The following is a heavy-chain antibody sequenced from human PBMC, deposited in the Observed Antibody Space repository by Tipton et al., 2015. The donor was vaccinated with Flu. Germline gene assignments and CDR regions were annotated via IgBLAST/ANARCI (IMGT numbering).Heavy chain of an antibody. Sequence: LRHSCTVSGVSISSYYWNWIRQPPGKGLEWIGYIYNSEYTKYNPSLTSRVTISVGTSKKQFSLQLRSVTAADTAVYYCARGVAVAGSRYHSYVMDVWGQGTTVTVSS. J-gene: IGHJ6*02. CDR2: IYNSEYT. CDR1: GVSISSYY. CDR3: ARGVAVAGSRYHSYVMDV. V-gene: IGHV4-59*12. D-gene: IGHD6-19*01.